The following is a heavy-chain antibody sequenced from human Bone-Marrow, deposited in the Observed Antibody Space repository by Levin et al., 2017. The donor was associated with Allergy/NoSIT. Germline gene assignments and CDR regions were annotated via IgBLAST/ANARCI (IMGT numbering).Heavy chain of an antibody. CDR1: GFTFASHW. V-gene: IGHV3-74*01. CDR2: INSDGSDT. D-gene: IGHD1-14*01. CDR3: AQAELGVANLDY. J-gene: IGHJ4*02. Sequence: GGSLRLSCAASGFTFASHWMHWVRQAPGEVLVWVSRINSDGSDTSCADSVKGRFTISRDNAKSTLYLQMNSLRAEDTAVYYCAQAELGVANLDYWGQGGVVTVSS.